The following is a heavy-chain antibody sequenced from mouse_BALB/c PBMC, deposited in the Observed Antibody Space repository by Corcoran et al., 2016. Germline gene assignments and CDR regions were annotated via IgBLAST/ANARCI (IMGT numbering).Heavy chain of an antibody. CDR2: IYPGSGNT. V-gene: IGHV1-84*02. D-gene: IGHD2-2*01. CDR1: GYTFTDYY. J-gene: IGHJ4*01. Sequence: QIQLQQSGPELVKPGASVKISCKASGYTFTDYYINWVKQKPGQGLEWIGWIYPGSGNTKYNEKFKGKATLTVDTSSSTAYMQLSSLTSEDTAVYFCARSYGYDGYYAMDYWGQGTSVTVSS. CDR3: ARSYGYDGYYAMDY.